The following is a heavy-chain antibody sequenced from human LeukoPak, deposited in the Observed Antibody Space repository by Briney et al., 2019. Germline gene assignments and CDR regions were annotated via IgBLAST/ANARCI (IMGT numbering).Heavy chain of an antibody. J-gene: IGHJ4*02. Sequence: SETLSLTCTVSGGSISSYHWSWIRQPPGKGLEWIGYIYYSGSTNYNPSLKSRVTISVDTSKNQFSLKLNSVTAADTAVYYCARCGSGCWRQFDYWGQGTLVTASS. D-gene: IGHD3-10*01. CDR3: ARCGSGCWRQFDY. CDR2: IYYSGST. CDR1: GGSISSYH. V-gene: IGHV4-59*01.